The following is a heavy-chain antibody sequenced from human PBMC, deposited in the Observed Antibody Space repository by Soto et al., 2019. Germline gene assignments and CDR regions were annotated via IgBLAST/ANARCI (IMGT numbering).Heavy chain of an antibody. J-gene: IGHJ2*01. CDR3: ARDVEDAYGDGSWYFDL. Sequence: EVQLVESGGGLVQPGGSLRLSCAASGFTFSSYSMNWVRQAPGKGLEWGSYISSSSSTIYYADSVKGRFTISRDNAKNSLYLQKNCLRDEDTGVYYCARDVEDAYGDGSWYFDLWGRGTLVTVSS. V-gene: IGHV3-48*02. CDR2: ISSSSSTI. CDR1: GFTFSSYS. D-gene: IGHD4-17*01.